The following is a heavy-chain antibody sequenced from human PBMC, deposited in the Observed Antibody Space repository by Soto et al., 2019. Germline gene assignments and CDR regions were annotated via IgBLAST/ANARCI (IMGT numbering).Heavy chain of an antibody. J-gene: IGHJ3*01. CDR2: IYPGDSDT. D-gene: IGHD2-21*01. V-gene: IGHV5-51*01. Sequence: GESLKISCKGSGYTFNTYWIGWVRQMPGKGLEWMGFIYPGDSDTTYSPSFQGQVTISVDKSISTAYLQWSSLKVSDTAIYYCGPHKLGIATINIDSFDVLGPGT. CDR3: GPHKLGIATINIDSFDV. CDR1: GYTFNTYW.